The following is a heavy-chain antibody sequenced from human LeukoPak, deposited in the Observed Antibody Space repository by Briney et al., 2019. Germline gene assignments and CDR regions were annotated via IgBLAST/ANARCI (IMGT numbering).Heavy chain of an antibody. V-gene: IGHV4-39*01. CDR2: IYYSGST. CDR3: ARHMYSVGSCYYFDY. Sequence: TSETLSLTCTVSGGSISSSSYYWGWIRQPPGKELEWIASIYYSGSTYYNPSLKSRVTISVDTSKNQFSLKLSSVTAADTAVYYCARHMYSVGSCYYFDYWGQGTLVTVSS. D-gene: IGHD2-15*01. CDR1: GGSISSSSYY. J-gene: IGHJ4*02.